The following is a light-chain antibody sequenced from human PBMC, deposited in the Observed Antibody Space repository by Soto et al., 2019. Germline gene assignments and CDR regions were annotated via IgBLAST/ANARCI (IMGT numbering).Light chain of an antibody. CDR1: SSNIGAGYD. Sequence: QPVLTQPPSVSGAPGQRVTISCTGSSSNIGAGYDVHWYQQLPGTVPKLLIYDNNNRPSGVPDRFSGSKSGTSASLAITGLQAGDEADYYCQSFDVSLSGGDWVFGGGTKVTVL. CDR2: DNN. J-gene: IGLJ3*02. CDR3: QSFDVSLSGGDWV. V-gene: IGLV1-40*01.